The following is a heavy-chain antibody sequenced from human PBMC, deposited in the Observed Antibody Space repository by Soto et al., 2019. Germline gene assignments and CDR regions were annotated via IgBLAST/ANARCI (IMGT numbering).Heavy chain of an antibody. J-gene: IGHJ4*02. CDR1: GVSISSYY. CDR3: ARHGDSIRNYFDY. Sequence: SETLSLTCTVSGVSISSYYGSWIRQPPGKGLEWIGNIYYSGSTNHNPYLESRVTISRDTSRNQFSLKLSSVTAADTAVYYCARHGDSIRNYFDYWGQGTLVTVS. D-gene: IGHD3-22*01. CDR2: IYYSGST. V-gene: IGHV4-59*08.